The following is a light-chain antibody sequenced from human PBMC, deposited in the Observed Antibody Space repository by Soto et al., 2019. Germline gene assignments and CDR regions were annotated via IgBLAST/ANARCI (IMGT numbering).Light chain of an antibody. Sequence: QSVLTQPASVSGSPGQSITISCTGTSSDVGGYKYVSWYQQHPGKAPELMIYDVSNRPSGVSNRFSGSKSGNTASLTISGLQAEDEADYYCSSYTSSSTVVFGGGTKLTVL. V-gene: IGLV2-14*01. CDR2: DVS. CDR3: SSYTSSSTVV. CDR1: SSDVGGYKY. J-gene: IGLJ2*01.